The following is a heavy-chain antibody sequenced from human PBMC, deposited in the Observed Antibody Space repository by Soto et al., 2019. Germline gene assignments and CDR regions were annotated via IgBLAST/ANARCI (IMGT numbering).Heavy chain of an antibody. J-gene: IGHJ6*02. D-gene: IGHD3-3*01. CDR1: GFAFISYA. CDR3: AKSPDNLETAYYYYYGMDV. V-gene: IGHV3-23*01. CDR2: ISGSGGST. Sequence: GSLRLACAASGFAFISYAISFFGHSAFKWREWVSAISGSGGSTYYADSVKGRFTISRDNSKNTLYLQMNSLRAEDTAVYYCAKSPDNLETAYYYYYGMDVWGQGTTVTVSS.